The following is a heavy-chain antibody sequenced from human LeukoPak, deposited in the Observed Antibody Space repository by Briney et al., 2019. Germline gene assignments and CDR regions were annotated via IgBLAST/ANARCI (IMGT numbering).Heavy chain of an antibody. CDR3: ARAGDYYFHY. Sequence: GGSLRLSCAASDFSFITYAMSWVRQAPGKGLEWVSTISGGGDATYYADSVKGRFTISRDNSKNTLYLQMNSLRVEDTAIYYCARAGDYYFHYWGQGTLVTVSS. D-gene: IGHD4-17*01. CDR2: ISGGGDAT. CDR1: DFSFITYA. V-gene: IGHV3-23*01. J-gene: IGHJ4*02.